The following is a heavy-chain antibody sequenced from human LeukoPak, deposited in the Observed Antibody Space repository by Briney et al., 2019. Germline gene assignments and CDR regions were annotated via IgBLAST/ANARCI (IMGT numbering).Heavy chain of an antibody. Sequence: GGSLRLSCAASGISVSSHYMSWVRQAPGKGLEWVSIIESGGTTYYADSVKGRFTISRDTSENTLYLQLNSLRVEDTAVYYCVRDGRAYSGSSAYFDYWGQGTLVTVSS. CDR3: VRDGRAYSGSSAYFDY. J-gene: IGHJ4*02. V-gene: IGHV3-66*01. CDR2: IESGGTT. D-gene: IGHD6-6*01. CDR1: GISVSSHY.